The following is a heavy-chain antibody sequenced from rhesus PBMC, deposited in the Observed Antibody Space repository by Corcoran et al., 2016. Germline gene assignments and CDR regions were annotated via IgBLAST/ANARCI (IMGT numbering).Heavy chain of an antibody. J-gene: IGHJ4*01. V-gene: IGHV4-80*01. CDR2: INGNSGST. CDR3: AREGAIVVYFDY. Sequence: QVQLQESGPGLVKPSETLSPTCTVSGASIRINWWSWIRPPPGKGLEWIGEINGNSGSTNYNPSLKSRVTMSKDASKNQFSLKLSSVTAADTAVYYCAREGAIVVYFDYWGQGVLVTVSS. CDR1: GASIRINW. D-gene: IGHD3-16*01.